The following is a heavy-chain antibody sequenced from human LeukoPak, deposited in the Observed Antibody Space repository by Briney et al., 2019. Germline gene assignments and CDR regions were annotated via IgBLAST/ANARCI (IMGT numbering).Heavy chain of an antibody. V-gene: IGHV3-7*01. CDR2: IKQDGSEK. J-gene: IGHJ6*01. Sequence: GGSLRLSCAASGFTFSNYWMSWVRQAPGKGLEWVANIKQDGSEKFYVDSVKGRFTISRDNAKNSLYLQMNSLRAEDTAVYYCANGGTGYGDSTGYWGQGTTVTVSS. D-gene: IGHD4-17*01. CDR1: GFTFSNYW. CDR3: ANGGTGYGDSTGY.